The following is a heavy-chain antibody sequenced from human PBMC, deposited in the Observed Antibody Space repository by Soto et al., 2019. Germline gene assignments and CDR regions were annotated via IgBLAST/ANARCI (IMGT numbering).Heavy chain of an antibody. V-gene: IGHV1-46*01. J-gene: IGHJ3*02. CDR3: ARHLLGLESDGTTTGALDI. CDR2: INPSGGST. CDR1: GYTITSYY. D-gene: IGHD6-13*01. Sequence: SLKVTCTASGYTITSYYMHWVRQAPGQGLEWMGIINPSGGSTSYAQKFQGRVTMTRDTSTSTVYMELSSLRSEDTAVYYCARHLLGLESDGTTTGALDICG.